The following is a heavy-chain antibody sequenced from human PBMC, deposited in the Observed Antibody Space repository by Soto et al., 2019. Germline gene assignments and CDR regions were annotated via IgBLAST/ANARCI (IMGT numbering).Heavy chain of an antibody. D-gene: IGHD2-15*01. CDR3: ARDRGLTFDY. CDR2: INSDGSST. V-gene: IGHV3-74*01. J-gene: IGHJ4*02. CDR1: GFTFSTYW. Sequence: EVQLVESGGGLVQPGGSLRLSCADSGFTFSTYWMHWVRQALGKGLVWVSRINSDGSSTNYADSVKGRFTISRDNAKNTLYLQMSSLRAEDTAVYYGARDRGLTFDYWGQGTLVTVSS.